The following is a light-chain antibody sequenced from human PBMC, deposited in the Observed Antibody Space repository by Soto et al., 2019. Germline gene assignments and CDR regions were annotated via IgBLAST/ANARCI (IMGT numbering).Light chain of an antibody. J-gene: IGKJ1*01. CDR1: QSIAAS. CDR2: DVS. CDR3: QQYDYSRT. Sequence: DVQMTQSPSTLSASVGDSVTITCRASQSIAASLAWYQLKPGEAPKLLIYDVSNLESGVQSRFSGSGSGPEFSLTIRSLHPDDFATYYCQQYDYSRTFGQGTKVEIK. V-gene: IGKV1-5*01.